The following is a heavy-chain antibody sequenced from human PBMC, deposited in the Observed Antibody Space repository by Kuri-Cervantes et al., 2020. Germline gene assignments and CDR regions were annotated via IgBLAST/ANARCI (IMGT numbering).Heavy chain of an antibody. CDR3: ARDYYGSETYYTPYYYGMVV. Sequence: GGSLRLSCAASGFTFSSYSMNWVRQAPGKGLEWVSYISSSSTTTYYADSVKGRFTISRDNAKNSLYLQMNSLRDEDTAVYYCARDYYGSETYYTPYYYGMVVWGQGTTVTVSS. V-gene: IGHV3-48*02. CDR1: GFTFSSYS. D-gene: IGHD3-10*01. CDR2: ISSSSTTT. J-gene: IGHJ6*02.